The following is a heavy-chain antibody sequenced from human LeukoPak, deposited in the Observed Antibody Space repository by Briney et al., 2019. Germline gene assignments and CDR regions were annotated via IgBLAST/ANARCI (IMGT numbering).Heavy chain of an antibody. CDR2: ISAYNGNT. V-gene: IGHV1-18*01. Sequence: ASVKVSCKASGYTFNSYGISWVRQAPGQGLEWMGWISAYNGNTNYAQKLQGRVTMTTDTSTSTAYMELRSLRSDDTAVYYCARDGETSSSARSFYYYYYMDVWGKGTTVTVSS. CDR1: GYTFNSYG. D-gene: IGHD6-6*01. CDR3: ARDGETSSSARSFYYYYYMDV. J-gene: IGHJ6*03.